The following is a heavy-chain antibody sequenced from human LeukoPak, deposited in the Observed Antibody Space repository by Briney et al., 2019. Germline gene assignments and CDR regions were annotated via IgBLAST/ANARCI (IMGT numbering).Heavy chain of an antibody. CDR1: GFTFSSYA. Sequence: QSGGSLRLPCAASGFTFSSYAMSWVRQAPGKGLEWVSAISGSGGSTYYADSVKGRFTISRDNSKNTLYLQMNSLRAEDTAVYYCAKAEQYCSGGSCYRYWGQGTLVSVSS. J-gene: IGHJ4*02. CDR2: ISGSGGST. D-gene: IGHD2-15*01. V-gene: IGHV3-23*01. CDR3: AKAEQYCSGGSCYRY.